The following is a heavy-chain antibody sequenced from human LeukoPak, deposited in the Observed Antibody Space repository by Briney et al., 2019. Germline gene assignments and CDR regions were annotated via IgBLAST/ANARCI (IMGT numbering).Heavy chain of an antibody. J-gene: IGHJ4*02. CDR2: INHSGST. Sequence: SSETLSLTCAVYGGSFSGYYWSWIRQPPGKGLEWIGEINHSGSTNYNPSLKSRVTISVDTSKNQFSLKLSSVTAADTAVYYCAREYCGGDCYPFDYWGQGTLVTVSS. V-gene: IGHV4-34*01. D-gene: IGHD2-21*02. CDR1: GGSFSGYY. CDR3: AREYCGGDCYPFDY.